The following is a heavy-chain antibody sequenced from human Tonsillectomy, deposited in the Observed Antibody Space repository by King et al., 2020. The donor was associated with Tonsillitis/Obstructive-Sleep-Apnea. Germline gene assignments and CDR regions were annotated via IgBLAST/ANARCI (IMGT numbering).Heavy chain of an antibody. CDR3: ARICITIFGVDVYYFDY. J-gene: IGHJ4*02. Sequence: LQLQESGPGLVKPSETLSLTCTVSGGSTSSSSYYWGWIRQPPGKGLEWIGSIYYSGSTYYNPSLKSRVTISVDTSKNQFSLKLSSVTAADTAVYYCARICITIFGVDVYYFDYWGQGTLVTVSS. CDR1: GGSTSSSSYY. D-gene: IGHD3-3*01. V-gene: IGHV4-39*01. CDR2: IYYSGST.